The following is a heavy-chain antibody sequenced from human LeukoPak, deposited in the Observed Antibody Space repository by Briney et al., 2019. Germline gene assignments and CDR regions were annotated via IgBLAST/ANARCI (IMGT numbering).Heavy chain of an antibody. J-gene: IGHJ4*02. Sequence: GASVTVSFKSSVYTFTFYYMYWVRQAPGQGLEWMGWINPNSGGTNYAQNFQGRVTMTRDTSISTAYMELSRLRSDDTAVYYCARAYSSTSETQFDYWGQGTLVTVSS. CDR3: ARAYSSTSETQFDY. CDR2: INPNSGGT. V-gene: IGHV1-2*02. CDR1: VYTFTFYY. D-gene: IGHD6-13*01.